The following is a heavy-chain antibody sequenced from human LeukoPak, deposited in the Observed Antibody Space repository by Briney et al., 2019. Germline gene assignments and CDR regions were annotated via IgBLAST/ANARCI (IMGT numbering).Heavy chain of an antibody. CDR2: ISGSDGHT. J-gene: IGHJ4*02. CDR3: AKDQKATYGSGSAEEGDY. CDR1: GFTFSRYV. D-gene: IGHD3-10*01. Sequence: PGGSLRLSCAASGFTFSRYVMSWVRQAAGKGLEWVSGISGSDGHTYYADSVKGRFTISRDNSKNTLYLQMNSLRAEDKPIYFCAKDQKATYGSGSAEEGDYWGQGTLVTVSS. V-gene: IGHV3-23*01.